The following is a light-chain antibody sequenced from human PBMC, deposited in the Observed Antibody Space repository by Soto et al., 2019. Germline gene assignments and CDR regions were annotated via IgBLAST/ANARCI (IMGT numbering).Light chain of an antibody. V-gene: IGKV4-1*01. CDR2: WAS. Sequence: DTVMTQSPDSLAVSLGERATINCKSSQSVFHSANNMNYLAWYQHKPGQSPKLLISWASIRDSGVPDRFSGSGSRTAFTLTVNSLQAEDAAVYYCQQFYNTPPYTLGQGTRLDIK. CDR3: QQFYNTPPYT. J-gene: IGKJ2*01. CDR1: QSVFHSANNMNY.